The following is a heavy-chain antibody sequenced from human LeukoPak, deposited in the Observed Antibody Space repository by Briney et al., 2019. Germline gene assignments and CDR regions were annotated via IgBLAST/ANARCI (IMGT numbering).Heavy chain of an antibody. J-gene: IGHJ4*02. CDR3: ARDLDYGGNGFDY. CDR1: GFTFSSYS. V-gene: IGHV3-21*01. CDR2: ISSRSSYI. Sequence: PGGSLRLSCAASGFTFSSYSMNWVRQAPGKGLEWVSFISSRSSYIYNAGSVKGRFTISRDNAKNSLYLQMNSLRAEDTAVYYCARDLDYGGNGFDYWGQGTLVTVSS. D-gene: IGHD4-23*01.